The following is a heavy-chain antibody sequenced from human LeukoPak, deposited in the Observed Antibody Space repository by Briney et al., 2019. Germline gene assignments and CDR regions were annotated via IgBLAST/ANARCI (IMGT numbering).Heavy chain of an antibody. J-gene: IGHJ4*02. V-gene: IGHV4-38-2*02. Sequence: SETLSLTCAVSGYSISSGYYWGWIRQPPGKGLEWIGSIYHSGSTYYNPSLKSRVTISVDTSKNQFSLKLSSVTAADTAVYYCARDSLSGSNTFIDYWGQGTLVTVAS. CDR1: GYSISSGYY. CDR3: ARDSLSGSNTFIDY. D-gene: IGHD1-26*01. CDR2: IYHSGST.